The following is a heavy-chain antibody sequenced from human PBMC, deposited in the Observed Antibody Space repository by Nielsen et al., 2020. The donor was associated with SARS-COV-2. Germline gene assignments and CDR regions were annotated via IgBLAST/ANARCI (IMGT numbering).Heavy chain of an antibody. CDR3: AAEPGYDILTGLDYYYYGMDV. CDR1: GFTFTSSA. CDR2: IVVGSGNT. Sequence: SVKVSCKASGFTFTSSAVQWVRQARGQRLEWIGWIVVGSGNTNYAQKFQERVTITRDMSTSTAYMELSSLRSEDTAVYYCAAEPGYDILTGLDYYYYGMDVWGQGTTVTVSS. V-gene: IGHV1-58*01. D-gene: IGHD3-9*01. J-gene: IGHJ6*02.